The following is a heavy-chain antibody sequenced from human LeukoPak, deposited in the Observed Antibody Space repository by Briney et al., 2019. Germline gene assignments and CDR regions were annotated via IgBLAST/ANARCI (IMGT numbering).Heavy chain of an antibody. J-gene: IGHJ5*02. CDR3: AKQLSQLLNNWFDL. V-gene: IGHV3-23*01. D-gene: IGHD2-2*01. CDR1: GFTFSSYA. CDR2: ISGSGGRK. Sequence: GASLRLSCAASGFTFSSYAMSWVRQTPGKGLEWVSDISGSGGRKYYVDSVKGRFTISRDNSKNTLYLQMNSLRAEDTAVYYCAKQLSQLLNNWFDLWGQETLDPVSS.